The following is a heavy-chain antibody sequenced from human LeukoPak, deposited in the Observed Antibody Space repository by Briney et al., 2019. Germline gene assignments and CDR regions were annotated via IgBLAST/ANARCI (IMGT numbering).Heavy chain of an antibody. V-gene: IGHV3-48*02. CDR2: ISRSGSTT. D-gene: IGHD1-14*01. Sequence: PGGSLRLSCVGSGFTFSADSMNWVRQAPDKGLEWISYISRSGSTTYYGDSVKGRSTISRDNAKNSVFLQLNSLRDEDTAVYFRARDRPGKYYFDSWGQGALVIVSS. CDR1: GFTFSADS. CDR3: ARDRPGKYYFDS. J-gene: IGHJ4*02.